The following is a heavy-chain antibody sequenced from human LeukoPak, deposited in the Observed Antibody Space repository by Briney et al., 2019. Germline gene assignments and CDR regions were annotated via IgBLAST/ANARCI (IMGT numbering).Heavy chain of an antibody. D-gene: IGHD6-19*01. J-gene: IGHJ4*02. CDR3: ARRDGVAGPDY. V-gene: IGHV3-23*01. CDR2: LSGTGGST. Sequence: GGSLRLSCEASGFTFSRRAMSWVRQAPGKGLEWVSSLSGTGGSTYYADSVKGRLTVSRDNSRNMLYLEMNSLRAEDTAVYYCARRDGVAGPDYWGQGTLVTVSS. CDR1: GFTFSRRA.